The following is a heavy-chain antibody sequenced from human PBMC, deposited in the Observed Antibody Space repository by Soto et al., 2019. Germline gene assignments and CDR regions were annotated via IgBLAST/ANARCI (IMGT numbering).Heavy chain of an antibody. CDR3: ARETYYVILTGGFGY. CDR2: IIPIFGTA. V-gene: IGHV1-69*12. CDR1: GGTFSSYA. D-gene: IGHD3-9*01. Sequence: QVQLVQSGAEVKKPGSSVKVSCKASGGTFSSYAISWVRQAPGQGLEWMGGIIPIFGTANYAQKFQGRVTITADESTSTAYMELSRLRSEDTAVYYCARETYYVILTGGFGYWGQGTLVTVSS. J-gene: IGHJ4*02.